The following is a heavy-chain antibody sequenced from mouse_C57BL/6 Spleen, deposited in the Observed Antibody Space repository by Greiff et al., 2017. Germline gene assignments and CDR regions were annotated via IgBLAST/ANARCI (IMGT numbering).Heavy chain of an antibody. V-gene: IGHV1-61*01. CDR2: IYPSDSGT. CDR1: GYTFTSYW. Sequence: VQLQQPGAELVRPGSSVKLSCKASGYTFTSYWMDWVKQRPGQGLEWIGNIYPSDSGTHYNQKFKDKATLTVDKSSSTAYMQLSSLTAEDSADYYAAREGYGSYHDYWGQGTTLTVSS. J-gene: IGHJ2*01. CDR3: AREGYGSYHDY. D-gene: IGHD2-10*02.